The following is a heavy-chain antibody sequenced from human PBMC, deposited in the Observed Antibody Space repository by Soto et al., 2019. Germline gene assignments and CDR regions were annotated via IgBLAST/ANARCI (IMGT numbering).Heavy chain of an antibody. J-gene: IGHJ4*02. CDR3: ASRSPALDY. Sequence: QVQLVESGGGVIQPGRSLRLTCAASGFTFSSFGMHWVRQAPGTGLEWVAVIWHDGRNKYYADFVKGRFPLSRDNSKNTLYLQMNSLGAEDTAVYYCASRSPALDYWGQGTLVTVSS. V-gene: IGHV3-33*01. D-gene: IGHD2-2*01. CDR2: IWHDGRNK. CDR1: GFTFSSFG.